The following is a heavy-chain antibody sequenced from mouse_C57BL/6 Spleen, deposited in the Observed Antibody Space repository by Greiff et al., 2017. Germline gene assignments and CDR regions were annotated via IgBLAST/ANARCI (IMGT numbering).Heavy chain of an antibody. D-gene: IGHD1-1*01. J-gene: IGHJ2*01. CDR3: ARCRYYYGSSYGYFDY. Sequence: QVQLQQSGAELARPGASVKLSCKASGYTFTSYGISWVKQRTGQGLEWIGEIYPRSGNTYYNEKFKGKATLTADKSSSTAYMELRSLTSEDSAVYFCARCRYYYGSSYGYFDYWGQGTTLTVSS. CDR2: IYPRSGNT. CDR1: GYTFTSYG. V-gene: IGHV1-81*01.